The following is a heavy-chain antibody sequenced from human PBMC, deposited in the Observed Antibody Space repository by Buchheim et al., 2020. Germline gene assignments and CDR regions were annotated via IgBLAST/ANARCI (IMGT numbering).Heavy chain of an antibody. D-gene: IGHD1-26*01. CDR3: AKDGGVWELLTPYGMDV. Sequence: QVQLVESGGGVVQPGRSLRLSCAASGFTFSSYGMHWVRQAPGKGLEWVAVISYDGSNKYYADSVKGRFTISRDNSKNTLYLQMNSLRAEDTAVYYCAKDGGVWELLTPYGMDVWGQGTT. CDR2: ISYDGSNK. J-gene: IGHJ6*02. V-gene: IGHV3-30*18. CDR1: GFTFSSYG.